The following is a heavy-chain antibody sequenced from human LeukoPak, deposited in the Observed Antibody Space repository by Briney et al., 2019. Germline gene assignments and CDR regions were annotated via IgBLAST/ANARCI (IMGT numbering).Heavy chain of an antibody. Sequence: GRSLRLSCAGSGFTFDSYSMNWVRQAPGKGLEWVSSISGGSGYIYYADSVKGRFTISRDNAKNSLYLQMDSLRAEDTAVYYCARGVDAAMVVDYWGQGTLVTVSS. J-gene: IGHJ4*02. V-gene: IGHV3-21*01. CDR3: ARGVDAAMVVDY. D-gene: IGHD5-18*01. CDR1: GFTFDSYS. CDR2: ISGGSGYI.